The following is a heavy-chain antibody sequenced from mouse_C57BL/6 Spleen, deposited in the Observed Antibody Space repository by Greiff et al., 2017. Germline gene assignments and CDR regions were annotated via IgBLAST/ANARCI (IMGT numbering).Heavy chain of an antibody. J-gene: IGHJ4*01. V-gene: IGHV2-5*01. Sequence: QVQLKESGPGLVQPSQSLSITCTVSGFSLTSYGVHWVRQSPGKGLEWLGVIWRGGSTDYTAAFMSRLSITKDNSTSQIFFKMNSLQADDTAIYYYARKGGAMDYWGQGTSVTVSS. CDR2: IWRGGST. CDR1: GFSLTSYG. CDR3: ARKGGAMDY.